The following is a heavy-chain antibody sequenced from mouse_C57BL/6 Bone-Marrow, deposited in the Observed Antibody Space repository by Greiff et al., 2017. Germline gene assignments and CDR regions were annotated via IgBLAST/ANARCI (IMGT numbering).Heavy chain of an antibody. CDR3: ARWGYGRAWFAY. D-gene: IGHD1-1*01. CDR1: GYSFTGYY. J-gene: IGHJ3*01. CDR2: INPSTGGT. Sequence: VQLKQSGPELVKPGASVKISCKASGYSFTGYYMNWVKQSPEKSLEWIGEINPSTGGTTYNQKFKAKATLTVDKSSSTAYMQLKSLTSEDSAVYYCARWGYGRAWFAYWGQGTLVTVSA. V-gene: IGHV1-42*01.